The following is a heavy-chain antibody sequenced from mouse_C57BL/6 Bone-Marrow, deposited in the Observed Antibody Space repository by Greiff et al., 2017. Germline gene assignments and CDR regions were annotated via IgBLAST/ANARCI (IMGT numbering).Heavy chain of an antibody. CDR3: AIYYDYDTDY. Sequence: QVQLQQPGAELVRPGPSVKLSCKASGYTFTSYWMHWVKQRPGQGLEWIGVIDPSDSYTNYNQKFKGKATLTVDTSSSTAYMQLSSLTSEDSAVYYCAIYYDYDTDYWGQGTTLTVSS. D-gene: IGHD2-4*01. J-gene: IGHJ2*01. V-gene: IGHV1-59*01. CDR2: IDPSDSYT. CDR1: GYTFTSYW.